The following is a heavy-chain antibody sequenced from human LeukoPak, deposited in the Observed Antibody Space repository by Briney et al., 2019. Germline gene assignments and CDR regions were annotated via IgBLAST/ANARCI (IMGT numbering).Heavy chain of an antibody. CDR3: ARDPPATNGPQASGYFDC. CDR2: IHYSGTT. J-gene: IGHJ4*02. V-gene: IGHV4-31*03. CDR1: GGSISSAGYY. Sequence: PSETLSLTCTVSGGSISSAGYYWSWIRQHPGKGLEWIGYIHYSGTTYYNPSLKSRLAMSVDTSKNQFSLKLSSVTAADTAVYYCARDPPATNGPQASGYFDCWGQGSLVTVSS. D-gene: IGHD3-3*01.